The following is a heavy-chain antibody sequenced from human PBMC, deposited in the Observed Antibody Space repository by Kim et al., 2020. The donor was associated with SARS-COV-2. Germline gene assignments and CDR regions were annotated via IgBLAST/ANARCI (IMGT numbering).Heavy chain of an antibody. CDR1: GFTFSSYS. J-gene: IGHJ4*02. CDR2: ISSSSSYI. V-gene: IGHV3-21*01. CDR3: ARITYGGNSPVFDY. D-gene: IGHD4-17*01. Sequence: GGSLRLSCAASGFTFSSYSMKWVRQAPGKGLEWVSSISSSSSYIYYADSVKGRFTISRDNAKNSLYLQMNSLRAEDTAVYYCARITYGGNSPVFDYWGQGTLVTVSS.